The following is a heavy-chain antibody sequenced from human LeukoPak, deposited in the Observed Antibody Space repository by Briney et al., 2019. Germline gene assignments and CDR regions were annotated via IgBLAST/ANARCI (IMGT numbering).Heavy chain of an antibody. CDR1: GGSFSGYY. CDR2: INHSGST. V-gene: IGHV4-34*01. Sequence: SETLSLTCAVYGGSFSGYYWSWIRQPPGKGLEWIGEINHSGSTNYNPSLKSRVTISVDTSKNQFSLKLSSVTAADTAVYYCARDRYYYYYMDVGGKGTTVTVPS. CDR3: ARDRYYYYYMDV. J-gene: IGHJ6*03.